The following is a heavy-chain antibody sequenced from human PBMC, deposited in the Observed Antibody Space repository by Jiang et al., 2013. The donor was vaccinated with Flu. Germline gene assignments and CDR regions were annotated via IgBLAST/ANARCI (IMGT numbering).Heavy chain of an antibody. J-gene: IGHJ5*02. CDR1: GYTFTSYY. D-gene: IGHD3-10*01. Sequence: SGAEVKKPGASVKVSCKASGYTFTSYYMHWVRQAPGQGLEWMGIINPSDGSTTYAQKFQGRVTMTRDTSTSTVYMELSSLRSEDTAVYYCARAEEYNWFDPWGQGTPGHRLL. V-gene: IGHV1-46*01. CDR2: INPSDGST. CDR3: ARAEEYNWFDP.